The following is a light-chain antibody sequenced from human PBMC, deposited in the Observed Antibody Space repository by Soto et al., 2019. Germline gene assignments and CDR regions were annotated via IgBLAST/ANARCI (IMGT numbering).Light chain of an antibody. J-gene: IGKJ1*01. Sequence: EIVMTQSPATLSVSPGETATLSCRASQSVNRKVAWYQQKPGQAPRLLIYGASTGATDIPDRFSGSGSGTEFTLTISSLQSEDFAVYYCQQYDKWPRWTFGQGTKVEIK. CDR2: GAS. CDR1: QSVNRK. V-gene: IGKV3-15*01. CDR3: QQYDKWPRWT.